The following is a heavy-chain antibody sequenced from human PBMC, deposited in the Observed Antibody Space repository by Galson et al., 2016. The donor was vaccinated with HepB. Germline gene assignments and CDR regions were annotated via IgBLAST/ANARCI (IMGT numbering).Heavy chain of an antibody. Sequence: SLRLSCAASGFTFSNAWMSWVRQAPGKGLEWVDRIKSKSDGGTIDYIAPVKGRFIISRDDSENTLFLQMNNLKTEDTAVYYRTTGGDYYDILTCYFKSLWYFDYWGQGALVTVSS. CDR1: GFTFSNAW. CDR3: TTGGDYYDILTCYFKSLWYFDY. V-gene: IGHV3-15*01. CDR2: IKSKSDGGTI. D-gene: IGHD3-9*01. J-gene: IGHJ4*02.